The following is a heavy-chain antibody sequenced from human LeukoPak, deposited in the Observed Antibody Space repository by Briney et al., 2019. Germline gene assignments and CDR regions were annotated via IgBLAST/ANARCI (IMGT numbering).Heavy chain of an antibody. CDR1: GGSISSYY. CDR2: IYYIGST. CDR3: ARGAGWEGNFDY. D-gene: IGHD1-26*01. J-gene: IGHJ4*02. V-gene: IGHV4-59*01. Sequence: SETLSLTCTVSGGSISSYYWSWIRQPPGKGLEWIGYIYYIGSTNYNPSLKSRVTISVDTSKNQFSLKLSSVTAADTAVYYCARGAGWEGNFDYWDQGTLVTVSS.